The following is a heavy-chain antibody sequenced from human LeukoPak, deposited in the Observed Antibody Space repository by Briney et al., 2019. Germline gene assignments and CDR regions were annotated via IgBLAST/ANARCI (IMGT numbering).Heavy chain of an antibody. V-gene: IGHV4-39*01. D-gene: IGHD2/OR15-2a*01. CDR2: IYYSGST. Sequence: PSETLSLTCTVSGDSISSSSFFWGWIRQPPGKGLEWFASIYYSGSTYYNPSLKSRVTISVDTSKNQFSLRLGSMTAADTAVYYCARVSRSFWYFDSWGQGTLVTVSS. J-gene: IGHJ4*02. CDR1: GDSISSSSFF. CDR3: ARVSRSFWYFDS.